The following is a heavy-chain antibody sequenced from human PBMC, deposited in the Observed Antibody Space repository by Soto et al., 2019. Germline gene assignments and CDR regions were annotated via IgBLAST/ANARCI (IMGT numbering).Heavy chain of an antibody. J-gene: IGHJ6*02. CDR2: INHSGST. CDR1: GGSFSGYY. Sequence: SETLSLTCAVYGGSFSGYYWSWIRQPPGKGLEWIGEINHSGSTNYNPSLKSRVTISVDTSKNQFSLKLSSVTAADTAVYYCGGAAFWSGDNYYYYGMDVWGQGTTVTVSS. D-gene: IGHD3-3*01. CDR3: GGAAFWSGDNYYYYGMDV. V-gene: IGHV4-34*01.